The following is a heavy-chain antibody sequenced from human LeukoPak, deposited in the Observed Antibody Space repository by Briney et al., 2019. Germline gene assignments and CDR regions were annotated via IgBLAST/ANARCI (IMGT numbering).Heavy chain of an antibody. CDR2: ISGGDGTT. V-gene: IGHV3-23*01. Sequence: PGGSLRLSCAASGFTFRNYAMNWVRQAPGKGLEWVAGISGGDGTTYYADSVKDRFSIFRDTSKNTLYLQMNSLRAEDTPVYYCAKVVLEFWSCYDYWGQGTLVTVSS. CDR3: AKVVLEFWSCYDY. D-gene: IGHD3-3*01. CDR1: GFTFRNYA. J-gene: IGHJ4*02.